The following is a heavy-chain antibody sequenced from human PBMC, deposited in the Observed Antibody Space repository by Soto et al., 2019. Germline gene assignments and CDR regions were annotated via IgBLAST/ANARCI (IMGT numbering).Heavy chain of an antibody. CDR2: IYFAGST. J-gene: IGHJ6*04. V-gene: IGHV4-39*01. CDR3: ARQRYYFGSGSYSYYV. D-gene: IGHD3-10*01. Sequence: TSETLSLTCTVSGDSISSGSFYWGWVRQPPGNGLEWIGSIYFAGSTYYNPSLKSRVTISVDASKNQISLKLSSVTAADTAVYYCARQRYYFGSGSYSYYVWGKGTTVTVSS. CDR1: GDSISSGSFY.